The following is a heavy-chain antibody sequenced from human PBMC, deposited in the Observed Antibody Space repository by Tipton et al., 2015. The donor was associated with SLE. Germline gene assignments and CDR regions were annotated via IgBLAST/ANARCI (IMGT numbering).Heavy chain of an antibody. D-gene: IGHD1-26*01. CDR2: ISSSSSYI. V-gene: IGHV3-21*03. J-gene: IGHJ6*03. CDR1: GFTFSSYS. Sequence: SLRLSCAASGFTFSSYSMNWVRQAPGKGLEWVSSISSSSSYIYYADSVKGRFTISRDNAKNSLYLQMNSLRAEDTAVYYCASGPKPYYGDYYYYMDVWGKGTTVTVSS. CDR3: ASGPKPYYGDYYYYMDV.